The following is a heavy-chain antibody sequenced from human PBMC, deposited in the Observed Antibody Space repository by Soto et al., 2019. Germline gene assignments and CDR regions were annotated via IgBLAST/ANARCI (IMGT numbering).Heavy chain of an antibody. J-gene: IGHJ4*02. V-gene: IGHV1-69*02. D-gene: IGHD1-26*01. CDR3: ASPIVGETN. CDR2: FIPFLGIA. Sequence: ALVKVSCKASGDTFSSHTMSWVRQAPGQGLEWMGRFIPFLGIANYAQRFRGRVAITADKSTNISYMELSSLTSDDTAVYYCASPIVGETNWGQGTLVTVSS. CDR1: GDTFSSHT.